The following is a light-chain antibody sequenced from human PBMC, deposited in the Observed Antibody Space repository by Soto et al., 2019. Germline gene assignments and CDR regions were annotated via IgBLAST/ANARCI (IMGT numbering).Light chain of an antibody. Sequence: EIVLTQSPGTLSLSPGERVTLSCRASQSVSSNYLAWYQQNPGQAPRLLIHGASSRATGIQDRFSGSGSGTDFTLTISRLEPEDFAVYYCKQYGSSPKTVGQGTKVDNK. CDR3: KQYGSSPKT. CDR1: QSVSSNY. CDR2: GAS. J-gene: IGKJ1*01. V-gene: IGKV3-20*01.